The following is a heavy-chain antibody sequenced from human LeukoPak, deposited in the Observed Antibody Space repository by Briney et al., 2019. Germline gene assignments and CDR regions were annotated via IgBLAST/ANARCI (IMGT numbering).Heavy chain of an antibody. V-gene: IGHV3-48*03. Sequence: GGSLRLSCAASGFTLSSYEMNWVRQAPGKGLEWVSYISSSDSRIYYADSVKGRFTISRDNAKNSLYLQMNSLRAEDTAVYYCARDSGYDSSGYYDYWGQGTLVTVSS. CDR1: GFTLSSYE. CDR2: ISSSDSRI. D-gene: IGHD3-22*01. J-gene: IGHJ4*02. CDR3: ARDSGYDSSGYYDY.